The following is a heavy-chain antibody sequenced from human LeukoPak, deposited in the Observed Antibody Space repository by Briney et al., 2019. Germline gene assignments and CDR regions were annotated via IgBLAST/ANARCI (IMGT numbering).Heavy chain of an antibody. J-gene: IGHJ6*02. CDR3: ARDDYDILTGYPSPVGMDV. CDR2: ISWDGGST. D-gene: IGHD3-9*01. Sequence: GGSLRLSCAASGFTFDDYAMHWVRQAPGKGLEWVSLISWDGGSTYYADSVKGRFTISRDNSKNTLYLQMNSLRAEDTAVYYCARDDYDILTGYPSPVGMDVWGQGTTVTVSS. V-gene: IGHV3-43D*03. CDR1: GFTFDDYA.